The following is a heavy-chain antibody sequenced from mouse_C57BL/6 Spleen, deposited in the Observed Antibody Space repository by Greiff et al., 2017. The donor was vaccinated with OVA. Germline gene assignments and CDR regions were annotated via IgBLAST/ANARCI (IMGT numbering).Heavy chain of an antibody. Sequence: VQGVESGPGLVAPSQSLSITCTVSGFSLTSYGVDWVRQSPGKGLEWLGVIWGVGSTNYNSALKSRLSISKDNSKSQVFLKMNSLQTDDTAMYYCASGSYGNPFAYWGQGTLVTVSA. D-gene: IGHD2-1*01. CDR1: GFSLTSYG. CDR2: IWGVGST. J-gene: IGHJ3*01. V-gene: IGHV2-6*01. CDR3: ASGSYGNPFAY.